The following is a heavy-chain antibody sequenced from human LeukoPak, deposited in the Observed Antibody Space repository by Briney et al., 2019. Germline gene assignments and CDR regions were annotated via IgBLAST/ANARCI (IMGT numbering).Heavy chain of an antibody. V-gene: IGHV4-39*01. CDR3: ARRLHYFDY. CDR1: GGSISSTYDH. J-gene: IGHJ4*02. CDR2: IRYSGTT. Sequence: SETLSLTCTVSGGSISSTYDHWDWIRQPPGRGLELLGSIRYSGTTYYNPSLKGRVTIFVDTSNNQFSLRLRSVTAADTAVYYCARRLHYFDYWGQGSLVTVSS. D-gene: IGHD2-21*02.